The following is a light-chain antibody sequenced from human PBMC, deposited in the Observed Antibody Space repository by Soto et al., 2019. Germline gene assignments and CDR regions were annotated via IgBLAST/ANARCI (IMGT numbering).Light chain of an antibody. V-gene: IGLV2-14*01. CDR1: SSDVGGYNF. J-gene: IGLJ2*01. Sequence: QSALTQPASVSGSPGQSITISCTGTSSDVGGYNFVSCYQQHPGKAPKLIIYDVSNRPSGVSNRFSGSKSGNTASLTTSGLQAEDEGGYYCSSYTSSNTLVFGGGTKLTVL. CDR2: DVS. CDR3: SSYTSSNTLV.